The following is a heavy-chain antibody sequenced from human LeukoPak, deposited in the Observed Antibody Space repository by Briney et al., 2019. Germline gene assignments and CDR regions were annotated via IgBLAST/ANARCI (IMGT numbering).Heavy chain of an antibody. J-gene: IGHJ6*02. CDR2: ISYSGST. Sequence: SETLSLTCTVSGGSISSSDYYWSWLRQPPGRGLEWIGYISYSGSTYYNPSLKRLVTISVDTSKNQFSLKLSSVTAADTAVYYCARAFIPPHYDFLSGYGMYVWGLGTTVTVSS. CDR1: GGSISSSDYY. CDR3: ARAFIPPHYDFLSGYGMYV. D-gene: IGHD3-3*01. V-gene: IGHV4-30-4*01.